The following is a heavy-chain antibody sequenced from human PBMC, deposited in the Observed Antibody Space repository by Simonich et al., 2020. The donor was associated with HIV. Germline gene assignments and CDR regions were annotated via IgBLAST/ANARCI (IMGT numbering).Heavy chain of an antibody. D-gene: IGHD6-13*01. V-gene: IGHV4-34*01. CDR1: GGSFGGYY. CDR3: ARLTAGGLGEYFQH. Sequence: QVQLQQWGAGLLKPSETLSLTCAVYGGSFGGYYWSWIRQPPVKGLEWIGEINHSGSTNYNPSLKSRVTISVDTSRNQFALKLSSVTAADTAVYYCARLTAGGLGEYFQHWGQGTLVTVSS. CDR2: INHSGST. J-gene: IGHJ1*01.